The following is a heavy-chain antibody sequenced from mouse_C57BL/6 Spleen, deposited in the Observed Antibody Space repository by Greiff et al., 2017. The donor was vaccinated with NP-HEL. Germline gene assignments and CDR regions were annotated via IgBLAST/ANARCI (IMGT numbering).Heavy chain of an antibody. CDR3: ARHVAGYAMDY. Sequence: EVKVVESGGGLVQPGGSLKLSCAASGFTFSDYYMYWVRQTPEKRLEWVAYISNGGGSTYYPDTVKGRFTISRDNAKNTLYLQMSRLKSEDTAMYYCARHVAGYAMDYWGQGTSVTVSS. CDR1: GFTFSDYY. V-gene: IGHV5-12*01. D-gene: IGHD4-1*01. CDR2: ISNGGGST. J-gene: IGHJ4*01.